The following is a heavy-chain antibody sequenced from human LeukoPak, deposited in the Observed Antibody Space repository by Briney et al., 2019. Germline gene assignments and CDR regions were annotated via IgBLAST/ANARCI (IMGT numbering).Heavy chain of an antibody. J-gene: IGHJ3*02. CDR1: GYSFTTYW. Sequence: GEALKISFQGSGYSFTTYWIGWVRPMPGKGLGWMGIIYPGDSDTRYSPSFQGQVTISADRSINTAYLQWSSLKASDTAMYYCARHKGYSGSYYGAFDIWGQGTMVSVSS. CDR2: IYPGDSDT. CDR3: ARHKGYSGSYYGAFDI. V-gene: IGHV5-51*01. D-gene: IGHD1-26*01.